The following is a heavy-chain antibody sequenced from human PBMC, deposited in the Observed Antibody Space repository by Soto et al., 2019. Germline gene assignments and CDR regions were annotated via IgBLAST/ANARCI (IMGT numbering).Heavy chain of an antibody. Sequence: PGGSLRLSCAASGFIFSTYGMHWVRQAPGKGLDWVAVISYDGTNKFYADSVKGRFTISRDNSKNTLFLQMNSLRAEDAAVYYCAKEDSDSVPYYPVSPGFDYCGPGTLVTVSS. J-gene: IGHJ4*02. CDR3: AKEDSDSVPYYPVSPGFDY. D-gene: IGHD3-22*01. CDR2: ISYDGTNK. V-gene: IGHV3-30*18. CDR1: GFIFSTYG.